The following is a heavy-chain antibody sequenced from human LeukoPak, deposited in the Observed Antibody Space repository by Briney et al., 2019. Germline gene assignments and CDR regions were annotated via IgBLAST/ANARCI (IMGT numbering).Heavy chain of an antibody. D-gene: IGHD2-21*01. J-gene: IGHJ3*02. CDR1: GFTFSSYA. V-gene: IGHV4-30-2*01. CDR2: IYHSGST. CDR3: ARLYSNAFDI. Sequence: LRLSCAASGFTFSSYAMSWIRQPPGKGLEWIGYIYHSGSTYYNPSLKSRVTISVDRSKNQFSLKLSSVTAADTAVYYCARLYSNAFDIWGQGTMVTVSS.